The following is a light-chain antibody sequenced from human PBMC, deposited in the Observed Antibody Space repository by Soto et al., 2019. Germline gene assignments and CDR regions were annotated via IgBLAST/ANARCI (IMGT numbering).Light chain of an antibody. V-gene: IGLV2-14*01. CDR3: SSYTSSSTPLYV. CDR2: EVS. CDR1: SSDVGGYNY. J-gene: IGLJ1*01. Sequence: QAVVTQPASVSGSPGQSITISCTGSSSDVGGYNYVSWYQKYPGKAPKLMIYEVSNRPSGVSNRFSGSKSGNTASLTISGLQAEDEADYYCSSYTSSSTPLYVFGTGTKLTVL.